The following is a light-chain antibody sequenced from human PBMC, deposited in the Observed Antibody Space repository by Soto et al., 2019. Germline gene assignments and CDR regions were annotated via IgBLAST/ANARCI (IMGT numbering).Light chain of an antibody. Sequence: IVMTQSPATLSVSPGERATLSCRASQSVDDNLAWYQQKPGQAPRLLIYGASTRPTGIPARFSGSGSGTEFTLTISGLQSEDFAVYYCQQRSNWPLTFGGGTKVDIK. CDR1: QSVDDN. V-gene: IGKV3-15*01. J-gene: IGKJ4*01. CDR3: QQRSNWPLT. CDR2: GAS.